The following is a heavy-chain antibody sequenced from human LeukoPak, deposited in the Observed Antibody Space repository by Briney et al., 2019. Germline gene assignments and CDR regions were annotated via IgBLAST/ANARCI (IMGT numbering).Heavy chain of an antibody. V-gene: IGHV4-59*11. Sequence: SETPSLTCTVSGASITSHYWSWIRQPPGRGLECIGYIYYTGYTSYDPSLKSRVTISLDTPKNQFSLKLKNVTAADTAVYYCARDRRPHWGFDHWGQGSLVTVSS. CDR1: GASITSHY. J-gene: IGHJ4*02. CDR2: IYYTGYT. CDR3: ARDRRPHWGFDH. D-gene: IGHD7-27*01.